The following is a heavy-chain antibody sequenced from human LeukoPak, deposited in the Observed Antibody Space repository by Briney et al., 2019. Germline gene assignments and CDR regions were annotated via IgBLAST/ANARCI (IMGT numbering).Heavy chain of an antibody. D-gene: IGHD5-12*01. CDR2: IYYSGST. V-gene: IGHV4-59*01. J-gene: IGHJ5*02. Sequence: SETLSLTCTVSGGSISSYYRSWIRQPPGKGLEWIGYIYYSGSTNYNPSLKSRVTISVDTSKNQFPLKLSSETAADTAVYYCARDKDSGYDPWGQGTLVTVSS. CDR3: ARDKDSGYDP. CDR1: GGSISSYY.